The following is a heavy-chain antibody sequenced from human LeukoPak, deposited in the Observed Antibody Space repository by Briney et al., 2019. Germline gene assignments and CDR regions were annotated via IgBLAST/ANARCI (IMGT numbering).Heavy chain of an antibody. CDR3: ARQHSSSWGNNWFDP. D-gene: IGHD6-13*01. CDR1: GFTFSIYT. V-gene: IGHV3-21*01. Sequence: GGSLRLSCAASGFTFSIYTMNWVRQAPGKGLEWVSSISSSSYIYYADSVKGRFTISRDNAKNSLYLQMNSLRAEDTAVYYCARQHSSSWGNNWFDPWGQGTLVTVSS. J-gene: IGHJ5*02. CDR2: ISSSSYI.